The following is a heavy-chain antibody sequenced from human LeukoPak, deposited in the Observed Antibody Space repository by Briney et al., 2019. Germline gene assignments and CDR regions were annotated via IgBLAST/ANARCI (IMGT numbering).Heavy chain of an antibody. CDR2: IYYTGRT. Sequence: SETLSLTCTVSGDSITNFYWNWIRQPPGKGLEWIGYIYYTGRTTFNPSLKSRVTMSVDTSKNQFSLKLSSVTAADTAVYFCARWMGTWNAFDIWGQGTVVTVSS. CDR1: GDSITNFY. V-gene: IGHV4-59*01. CDR3: ARWMGTWNAFDI. D-gene: IGHD1-1*01. J-gene: IGHJ3*02.